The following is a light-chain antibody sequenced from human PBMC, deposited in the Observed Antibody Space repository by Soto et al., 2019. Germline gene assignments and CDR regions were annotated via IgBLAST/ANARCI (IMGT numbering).Light chain of an antibody. CDR3: QSYDSSLSADV. V-gene: IGLV1-40*01. CDR2: GNS. Sequence: QSVLTQPPSVSGAPGQRVTISCTGSSSNTGAGYDVHWYQQLPGTAPKLLIYGNSNRPSGVPDRFSGSKSGTSASLAITGLQAEDEADYYRQSYDSSLSADVFGTGTKVTVL. CDR1: SSNTGAGYD. J-gene: IGLJ1*01.